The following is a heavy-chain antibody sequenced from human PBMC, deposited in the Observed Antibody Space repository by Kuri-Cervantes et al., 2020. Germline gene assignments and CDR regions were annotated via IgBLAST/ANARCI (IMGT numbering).Heavy chain of an antibody. V-gene: IGHV3-30-3*01. CDR1: GFTCSDYY. D-gene: IGHD6-19*01. J-gene: IGHJ6*04. Sequence: GGSLKISCASSGFTCSDYYMSWIRQAPGKGLEWVAVISYDGSNKYYADSVKGRFTISRDNSKNTLYLQMNSLRAEDTAVYYCARGRFSSGWYAGYYHYYGMDVWGEGPTVTVSS. CDR3: ARGRFSSGWYAGYYHYYGMDV. CDR2: ISYDGSNK.